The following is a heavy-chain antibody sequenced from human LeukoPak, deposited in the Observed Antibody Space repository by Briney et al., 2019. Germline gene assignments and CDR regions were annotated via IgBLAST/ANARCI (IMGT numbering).Heavy chain of an antibody. J-gene: IGHJ5*02. CDR1: GITFSDYY. D-gene: IGHD3-3*01. Sequence: GGSLRLSCAASGITFSDYYMSWIRQAPGKGLEWVSYISSSGSTIYYADSVKGRFTISRDNAKNSLYLQMNSLRAEDTAVYYCARGGRLSTYYDFWSGYYNNWFDPWGQGTLVTVSS. CDR2: ISSSGSTI. CDR3: ARGGRLSTYYDFWSGYYNNWFDP. V-gene: IGHV3-11*01.